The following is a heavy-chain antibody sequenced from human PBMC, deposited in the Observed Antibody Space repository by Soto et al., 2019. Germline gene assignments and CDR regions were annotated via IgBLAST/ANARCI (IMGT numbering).Heavy chain of an antibody. V-gene: IGHV2-5*02. D-gene: IGHD3-3*01. J-gene: IGHJ4*02. CDR3: ARLFDFWSGYYFSY. CDR2: IFWDYDK. CDR1: GFSLSTSGVA. Sequence: SGPTLVNPTQTLTLTCTFSGFSLSTSGVAVGWIRQAPRKAPEWLAFIFWDYDKRYSPSLQNRLTITKETSKNKVVLTMTNIEAVDTSTYYCARLFDFWSGYYFSYWGRGTLVTVSS.